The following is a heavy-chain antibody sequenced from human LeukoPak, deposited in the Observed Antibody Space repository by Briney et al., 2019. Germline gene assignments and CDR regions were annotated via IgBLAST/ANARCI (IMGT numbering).Heavy chain of an antibody. CDR1: GFTFSSYA. CDR2: ISYDGSNK. D-gene: IGHD3-22*01. Sequence: QPGGSLRLSCAASGFTFSSYAMHWVRQAPGKGLEWVAVISYDGSNKYYADSVKGRFTISRDNSKNTLYLQMNSLRAEDTAVYYCARERTPRYYYDSSGYYFDYWGHGTLVTVSS. J-gene: IGHJ4*01. V-gene: IGHV3-30*04. CDR3: ARERTPRYYYDSSGYYFDY.